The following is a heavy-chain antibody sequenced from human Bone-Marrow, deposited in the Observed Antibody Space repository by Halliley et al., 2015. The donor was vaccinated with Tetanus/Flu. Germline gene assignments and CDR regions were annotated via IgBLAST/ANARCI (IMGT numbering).Heavy chain of an antibody. V-gene: IGHV4-59*01. Sequence: TLSLTCTVSGGSISNYHWSWIRQSPGKGLEWIGFIYYTGSTNYNATLKSRIAMSLDTSKNQFFLSVSSVTAADTAVYYCARDSGLSLGSWGQGTLVTVSS. CDR2: IYYTGST. CDR3: ARDSGLSLGS. J-gene: IGHJ5*02. D-gene: IGHD3-16*01. CDR1: GGSISNYH.